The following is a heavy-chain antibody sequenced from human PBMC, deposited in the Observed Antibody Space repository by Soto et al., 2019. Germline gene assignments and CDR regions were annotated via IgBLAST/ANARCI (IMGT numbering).Heavy chain of an antibody. CDR1: GFTFSRYD. D-gene: IGHD3-10*01. V-gene: IGHV3-13*01. Sequence: GGSLRLSCAASGFTFSRYDMHWVRQATGKSLEWVSAIGTAGDTYYPGSVKGRFTISRDNPKNSLYLHMNNLRAGDTAVYYCTRSPVLVRGVRAFDYWGQGTLVTVSS. J-gene: IGHJ4*02. CDR2: IGTAGDT. CDR3: TRSPVLVRGVRAFDY.